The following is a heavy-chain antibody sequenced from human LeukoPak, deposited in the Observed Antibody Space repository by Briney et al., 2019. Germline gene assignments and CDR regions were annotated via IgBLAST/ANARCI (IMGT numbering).Heavy chain of an antibody. D-gene: IGHD6-13*01. J-gene: IGHJ6*03. Sequence: SVKVSCKASGGTFSSYAISWVRQAPGQGLEWMGGIIPIFGTANYAQKFQGRVTITADKSTSTAYMELSSLRSEDTAVYYCARDQIHSSSWYDRRGYYYYYMDVWGKGTTVTVSS. V-gene: IGHV1-69*06. CDR3: ARDQIHSSSWYDRRGYYYYYMDV. CDR1: GGTFSSYA. CDR2: IIPIFGTA.